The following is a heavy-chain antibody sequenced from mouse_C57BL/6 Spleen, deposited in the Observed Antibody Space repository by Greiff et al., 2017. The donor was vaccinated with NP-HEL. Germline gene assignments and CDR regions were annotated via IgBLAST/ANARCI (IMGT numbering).Heavy chain of an antibody. CDR2: IDPNSGGT. V-gene: IGHV1-72*01. CDR1: GYTFTSYW. CDR3: ARPAYYGSSYDY. J-gene: IGHJ2*01. D-gene: IGHD1-1*01. Sequence: QVQLKQPGAELVKPGASVKLSCKASGYTFTSYWMHWVKQRPGRGLEWIGRIDPNSGGTKYNEKFKSKATLTVDKPSSTAYMQLSSLTSEDSAVYYCARPAYYGSSYDYWGQGTTLTVSS.